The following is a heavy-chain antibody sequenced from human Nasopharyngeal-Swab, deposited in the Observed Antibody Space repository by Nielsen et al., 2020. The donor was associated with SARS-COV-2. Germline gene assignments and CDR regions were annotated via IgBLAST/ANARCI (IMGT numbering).Heavy chain of an antibody. CDR3: ARDGYCSGGSCSTSY. Sequence: ASVQVSCKASGYTFTSYGISWVRQAPGQGLEWMGWISAYNGNTNYAQKLQGRVTMTTDTSTSTAYMELRSLRSDDTAVYYCARDGYCSGGSCSTSYWGQGTLVTVSS. V-gene: IGHV1-18*01. CDR2: ISAYNGNT. J-gene: IGHJ4*02. CDR1: GYTFTSYG. D-gene: IGHD2-15*01.